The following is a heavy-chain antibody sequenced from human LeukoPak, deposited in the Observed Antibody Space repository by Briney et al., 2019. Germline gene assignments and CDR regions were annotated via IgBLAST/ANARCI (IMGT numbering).Heavy chain of an antibody. J-gene: IGHJ6*03. CDR3: ARAGLTVYYYYYYMDV. CDR2: INHSGTT. Sequence: SETLSLTCAVYGGSFSGYYWSWIRQPPGKGLEWIGEINHSGTTNYNPSLKSRVTISVDTSKNQFSLKLSSVTAADTAVYYCARAGLTVYYYYYYMDVWGKGTSVTVSS. CDR1: GGSFSGYY. V-gene: IGHV4-34*01. D-gene: IGHD4-11*01.